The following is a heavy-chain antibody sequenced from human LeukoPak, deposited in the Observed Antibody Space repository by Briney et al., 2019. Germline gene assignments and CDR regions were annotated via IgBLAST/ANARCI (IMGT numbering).Heavy chain of an antibody. J-gene: IGHJ4*02. D-gene: IGHD2-2*01. CDR2: IKQDGSEK. CDR3: ARAAFRVPADDY. V-gene: IGHV3-7*01. Sequence: GGSLRLSCAASGFTFSSYAMSWVRQAPGKGLEWVANIKQDGSEKYYVDSVKGRFTISRDNAKNSLYLQMNSLRAEDTAVYYCARAAFRVPADDYWGQGTLVTVSS. CDR1: GFTFSSYA.